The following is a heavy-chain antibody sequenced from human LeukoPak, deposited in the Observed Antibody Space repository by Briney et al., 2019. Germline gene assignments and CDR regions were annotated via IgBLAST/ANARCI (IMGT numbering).Heavy chain of an antibody. D-gene: IGHD3-16*01. Sequence: ASVKVSCKASGYTFTSYDINWVRQATGRGLEWIGWMNPNSGNTDYAERFQGRVTMTRDTSISTAYLELSSLRSEDTAVYYCARYEPLLRYFQHWGQGTLVTVSS. V-gene: IGHV1-8*01. CDR2: MNPNSGNT. CDR3: ARYEPLLRYFQH. J-gene: IGHJ1*01. CDR1: GYTFTSYD.